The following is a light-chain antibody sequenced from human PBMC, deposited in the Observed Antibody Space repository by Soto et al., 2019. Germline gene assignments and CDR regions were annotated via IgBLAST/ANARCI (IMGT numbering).Light chain of an antibody. V-gene: IGLV1-47*01. CDR3: VSWDGSLSGWV. CDR1: TSNIGSDF. CDR2: RNN. J-gene: IGLJ3*02. Sequence: QSVLTQPPSASGTPGQKVTISGSGTTSNIGSDFLYWFQQFPGTAPILLIYRNNQRPSGVSDRFSGSKSGTSGSLAISGLQSEDEADYYCVSWDGSLSGWVFGGGTKLTVL.